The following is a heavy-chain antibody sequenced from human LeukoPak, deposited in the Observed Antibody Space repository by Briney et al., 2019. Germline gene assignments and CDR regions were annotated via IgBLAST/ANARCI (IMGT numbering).Heavy chain of an antibody. V-gene: IGHV3-30-3*01. CDR2: ISYDGTNK. D-gene: IGHD3-10*01. CDR1: TFTLSSYT. Sequence: PGRSLRLSCAASTFTLSSYTVHWVRQAPGKGLEWVAVISYDGTNKYYADSVRGRLTISRDNSNNTVFLQMNSLRAEDTAVYYCARNQLGDFYYYYAMDVWGQGTTVTVSS. CDR3: ARNQLGDFYYYYAMDV. J-gene: IGHJ6*02.